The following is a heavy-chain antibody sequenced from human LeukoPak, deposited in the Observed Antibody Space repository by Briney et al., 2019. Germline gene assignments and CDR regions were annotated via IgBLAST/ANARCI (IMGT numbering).Heavy chain of an antibody. CDR1: GFTFITYA. V-gene: IGHV3-30*04. CDR2: ISHDGSDK. J-gene: IGHJ4*02. Sequence: GGSLRLSCAASGFTFITYAIHWVRQAPGKGLEWVAVISHDGSDKYYADSVKGRFTISRDNSKNTVYLQINSLRAEDTAVYYCARDRRLDYWGQGTLVTVSS. CDR3: ARDRRLDY. D-gene: IGHD6-19*01.